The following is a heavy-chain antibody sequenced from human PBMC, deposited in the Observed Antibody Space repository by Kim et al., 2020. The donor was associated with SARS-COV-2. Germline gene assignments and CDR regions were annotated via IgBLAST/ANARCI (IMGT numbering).Heavy chain of an antibody. V-gene: IGHV3-48*03. Sequence: YAASVKCRFTITRENAKNSLWLQMNSLRAEDTAVYYCARGGSSGWSSVGYWGQGTLVTVSS. J-gene: IGHJ4*02. D-gene: IGHD6-19*01. CDR3: ARGGSSGWSSVGY.